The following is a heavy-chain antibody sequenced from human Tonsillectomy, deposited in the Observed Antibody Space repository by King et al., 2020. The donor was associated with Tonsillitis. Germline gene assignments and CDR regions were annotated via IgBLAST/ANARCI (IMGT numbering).Heavy chain of an antibody. Sequence: VQLVESGGGLVQPGGSLRLSCAASGFTFSSYWMHWVRQAPGKGLVWVSRINTDGSSTNYADSVKGRFTISRHNAKNTLYLQMSSLRAEDTAVYYCARVGDYGDFSIDYWGQGTLVSVSS. CDR1: GFTFSSYW. CDR3: ARVGDYGDFSIDY. CDR2: INTDGSST. J-gene: IGHJ4*02. D-gene: IGHD4-17*01. V-gene: IGHV3-74*01.